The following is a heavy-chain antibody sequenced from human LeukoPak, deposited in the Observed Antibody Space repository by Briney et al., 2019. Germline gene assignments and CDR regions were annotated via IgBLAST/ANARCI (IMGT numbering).Heavy chain of an antibody. CDR1: GFTFSSYE. J-gene: IGHJ4*02. V-gene: IGHV3-23*01. D-gene: IGHD6-19*01. Sequence: PGGSLRLSCAASGFTFSSYEMSWVRQVPGKGLEWVSDIGSNGDTTYYADSVKGRFTISRDNAKNTLYLQMNNLRAEDTALYFCANIRSGWHDFDHWGQGTLVTVSS. CDR3: ANIRSGWHDFDH. CDR2: IGSNGDTT.